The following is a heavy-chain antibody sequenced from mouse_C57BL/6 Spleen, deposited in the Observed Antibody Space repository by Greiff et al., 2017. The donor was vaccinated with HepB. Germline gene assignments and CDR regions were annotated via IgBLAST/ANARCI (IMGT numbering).Heavy chain of an antibody. CDR2: ISSGSSTI. D-gene: IGHD2-1*01. J-gene: IGHJ2*01. CDR3: ARRGNYEAYYFDY. CDR1: GFTSSDYG. Sequence: EVQRVESGGGLVKPGGSLKLSCAASGFTSSDYGMHWVRQAPEKGLEWVAYISSGSSTIYYADTVKGRFTIARDNAKNTLFLQMTSLRSEDTAMYYCARRGNYEAYYFDYWGQGTTLTVSS. V-gene: IGHV5-17*01.